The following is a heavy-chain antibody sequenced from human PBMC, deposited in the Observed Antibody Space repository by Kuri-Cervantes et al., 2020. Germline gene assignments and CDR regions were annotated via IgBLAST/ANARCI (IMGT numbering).Heavy chain of an antibody. D-gene: IGHD3-10*01. CDR2: ISYDGSNK. Sequence: GESLKISCAASGFTFSSYATHWVRQAPGKGLEWVAVISYDGSNKYYADSVKGRFTISRDNSKNTLYLQMNSLRAEDTAVYYCARDPRGSAGRYGPEIGGMDVWGQGTTVTVSS. CDR1: GFTFSSYA. J-gene: IGHJ6*02. CDR3: ARDPRGSAGRYGPEIGGMDV. V-gene: IGHV3-30-3*01.